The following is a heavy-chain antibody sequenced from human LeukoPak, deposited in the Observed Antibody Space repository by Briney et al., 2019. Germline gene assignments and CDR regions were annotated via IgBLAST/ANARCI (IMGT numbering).Heavy chain of an antibody. CDR2: INPNSGGT. D-gene: IGHD3-22*01. V-gene: IGHV1-2*02. CDR1: GYTFTGYY. CDR3: ARGSYDSSDFEYFHH. Sequence: GASVKVSCKASGYTFTGYYTHWVRQAPGQGLEWMGWINPNSGGTNYAQKFQGRVTMTRDTSISTAYMELSRLRSDDTAVYYCARGSYDSSDFEYFHHWGQGTLVTVSS. J-gene: IGHJ1*01.